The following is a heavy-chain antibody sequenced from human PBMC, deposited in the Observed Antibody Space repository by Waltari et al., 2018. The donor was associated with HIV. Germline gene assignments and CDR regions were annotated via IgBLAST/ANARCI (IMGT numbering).Heavy chain of an antibody. CDR3: ARAVGYDYVWGSYADF. J-gene: IGHJ4*02. Sequence: QVQLHQWGAGLLKPSETLSLTCAVYNDDGPSFSDYWWSFRDYYWTWMRQSPVKGLEWIWEVHHNGSTNYNGACRGRVYVSVDAYKKQFSLMLSSVSDADTAVYFCARAVGYDYVWGSYADFWAQGTQVTVSS. D-gene: IGHD3-16*01. V-gene: IGHV4-34*01. CDR2: VHHNGST. CDR1: NDDGPSFSDYWWSFRDYY.